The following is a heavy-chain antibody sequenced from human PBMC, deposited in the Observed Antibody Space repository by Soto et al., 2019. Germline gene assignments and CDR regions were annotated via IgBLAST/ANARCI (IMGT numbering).Heavy chain of an antibody. D-gene: IGHD3-9*01. CDR2: ISFDGNII. V-gene: IGHV3-30-3*01. CDR3: ARTFDTITYYFDY. CDR1: EFSFSSYA. J-gene: IGHJ4*02. Sequence: QVHLVESGGGVGQPGGSLRLSCAASEFSFSSYAMHWIRQAPGKGLEWVAVISFDGNIIHYADSMKGRFIISRDNSKNTLYLQMHSLSGEDTAVYYCARTFDTITYYFDYWGQGTLVTVSS.